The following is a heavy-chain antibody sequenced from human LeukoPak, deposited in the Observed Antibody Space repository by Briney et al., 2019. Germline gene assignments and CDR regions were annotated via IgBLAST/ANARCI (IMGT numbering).Heavy chain of an antibody. Sequence: ASVKVSCKASGGVFTTYAISWVRQAPGQGLEWMGGIIPFLGTTNYAQKFQGRVTITADEPSRTAYMELTYLRSDDTAVYYCTIIPNVILFTHYFEYWGQGTLVTVSS. D-gene: IGHD2-21*01. V-gene: IGHV1-69*13. J-gene: IGHJ4*02. CDR2: IIPFLGTT. CDR3: TIIPNVILFTHYFEY. CDR1: GGVFTTYA.